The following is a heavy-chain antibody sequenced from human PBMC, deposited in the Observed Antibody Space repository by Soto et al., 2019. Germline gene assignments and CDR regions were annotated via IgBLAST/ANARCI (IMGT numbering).Heavy chain of an antibody. CDR2: SNPNSGGT. J-gene: IGHJ6*02. CDR3: ARDDFWSGYSYYYYYGMDV. CDR1: GYTFTGYY. Sequence: ASVKVSCKASGYTFTGYYMHWVRQAPGQGLGWMGWSNPNSGGTNYAQKFQGRVTMTRDTSISTAYMELSRLRSDDTAVYYCARDDFWSGYSYYYYYGMDVWGQGTTVTVSS. D-gene: IGHD3-3*01. V-gene: IGHV1-2*02.